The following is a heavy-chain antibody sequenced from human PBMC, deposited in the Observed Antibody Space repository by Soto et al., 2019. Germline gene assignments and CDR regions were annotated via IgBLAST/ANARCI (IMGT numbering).Heavy chain of an antibody. CDR3: TRDLNGGKPFDY. V-gene: IGHV1-3*01. CDR1: GYTLTNYA. CDR2: IDPGSGRA. Sequence: QVQLVQAGAEVKKPGASVRVSCNPSGYTLTNYAIHWVRQAAGQSLEWLAWIDPGSGRATYSQKGQGRIIVTRDNSATTCYMDLTSLTSEDTAVYFCTRDLNGGKPFDYWGQGALVTVSS. D-gene: IGHD2-8*01. J-gene: IGHJ4*02.